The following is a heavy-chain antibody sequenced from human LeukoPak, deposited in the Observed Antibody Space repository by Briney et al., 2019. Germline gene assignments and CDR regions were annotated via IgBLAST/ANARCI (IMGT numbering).Heavy chain of an antibody. D-gene: IGHD3-22*01. J-gene: IGHJ4*02. CDR2: ITSTSKYI. CDR1: GFTFTSYS. V-gene: IGHV3-21*06. CDR3: ARDGVHYDSSGYYRYYFDL. Sequence: GGSLRLSCAASGFTFTSYSMNWVRQAPGKGLEWVSSITSTSKYIDYADSLKGRFTISRDNAKNSLYLQMNSLRTEDTAVYYCARDGVHYDSSGYYRYYFDLWGQGTLVTVSS.